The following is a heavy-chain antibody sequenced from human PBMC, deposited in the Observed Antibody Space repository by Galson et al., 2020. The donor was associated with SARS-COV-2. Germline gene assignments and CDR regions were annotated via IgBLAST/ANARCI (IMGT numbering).Heavy chain of an antibody. D-gene: IGHD6-6*01. CDR2: IVVGRGKK. CDR3: AAFIARPAY. Sequence: SVKDSCKASGFTFTTSAVEWVRQDRGQRLEWIGWIVVGRGKKNYAQKFQERVSITRDMSTTTAYMELSSLRYEDTSVYYCAAFIARPAYWGQGTLVTVSS. V-gene: IGHV1-58*01. CDR1: GFTFTTSA. J-gene: IGHJ4*02.